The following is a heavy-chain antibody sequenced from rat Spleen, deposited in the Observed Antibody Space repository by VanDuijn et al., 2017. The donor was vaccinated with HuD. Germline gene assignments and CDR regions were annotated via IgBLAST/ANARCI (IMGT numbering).Heavy chain of an antibody. J-gene: IGHJ3*01. CDR3: ARLGTEAIGNWFSY. CDR2: ISYDGTTT. V-gene: IGHV5-29*01. CDR1: GFTFSDYY. D-gene: IGHD1-11*01. Sequence: EVQLVESDGGLVQPGRSLKLSCAASGFTFSDYYMAWVRQAPTKGLEWVATISYDGTTTSYRDSVKGRFTVSRDNAKSTLYLQMDSLTSEDTATYYCARLGTEAIGNWFSYWGQGTLVTVSS.